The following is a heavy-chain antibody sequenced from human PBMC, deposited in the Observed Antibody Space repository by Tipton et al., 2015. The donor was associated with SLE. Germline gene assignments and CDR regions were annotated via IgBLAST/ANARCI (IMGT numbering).Heavy chain of an antibody. Sequence: GSLRLSCAASGITFSRYWMSWVRQAPGKGLEWVANIKQDGSEKYYVDSVKGRFTISRDNAKNSLYLQMNSLRAEDTAVYYCARDLVGPTGYGMDVWGQGTTVTVSS. J-gene: IGHJ6*02. CDR3: ARDLVGPTGYGMDV. CDR2: IKQDGSEK. CDR1: GITFSRYW. V-gene: IGHV3-7*01. D-gene: IGHD1-26*01.